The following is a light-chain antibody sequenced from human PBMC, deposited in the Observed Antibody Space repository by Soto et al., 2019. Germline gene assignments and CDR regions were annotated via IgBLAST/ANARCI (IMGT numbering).Light chain of an antibody. CDR1: QTVSRY. CDR2: YAS. CDR3: QQRSTWPLFT. J-gene: IGKJ4*01. Sequence: VLTQSPATLFLSPRERATLSCRASQTVSRYLAWYQQKPGQAPRLLIYYASNRATGIPARFSGSGSGTDYTLTISSLEPEDFAVYYCQQRSTWPLFTFGGGTKVEI. V-gene: IGKV3-11*01.